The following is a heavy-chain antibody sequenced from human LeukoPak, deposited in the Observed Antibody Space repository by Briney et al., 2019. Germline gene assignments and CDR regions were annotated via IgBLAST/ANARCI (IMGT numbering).Heavy chain of an antibody. CDR3: ARQGSYGHLDY. CDR2: IYYSRST. V-gene: IGHV4-39*01. CDR1: GGSISSSSYY. D-gene: IGHD4-17*01. J-gene: IGHJ4*02. Sequence: SETLSLTCTVSGGSISSSSYYWGWIRQPPGKGLEWIGSIYYSRSTYYNPSLKSRVTISVDTSKNQFSLKLSSVTAADTAVYYCARQGSYGHLDYWGQGTLVTVSS.